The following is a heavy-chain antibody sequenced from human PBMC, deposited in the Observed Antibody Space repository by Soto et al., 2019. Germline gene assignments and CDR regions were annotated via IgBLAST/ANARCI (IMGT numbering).Heavy chain of an antibody. D-gene: IGHD6-19*01. Sequence: ASVKVSCKASGYTFTSYDINWVRQATGQGLEWMGWMNPNSGNTGYAQKFQGWVTMTRDTSISTAYMELSRLRSDDTAVYYCARSPPIAVAGYYYYYGMDVWGQGTTVTVSS. CDR2: MNPNSGNT. CDR1: GYTFTSYD. CDR3: ARSPPIAVAGYYYYYGMDV. V-gene: IGHV1-8*01. J-gene: IGHJ6*02.